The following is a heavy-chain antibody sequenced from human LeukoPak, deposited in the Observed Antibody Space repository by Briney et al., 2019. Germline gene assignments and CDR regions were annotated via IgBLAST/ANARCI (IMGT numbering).Heavy chain of an antibody. J-gene: IGHJ4*02. D-gene: IGHD2-2*01. CDR2: ISSSSGYI. Sequence: GGSLRLSCAASGFTFSSYSMNWVRQAPGKGLEWVSSISSSSGYIYYADSVKGRFTISRDNAKNSLYLQMNSLRAEDTAVYYCARIPTLGYCSSTSCSEAYWGQGTLVTASS. CDR3: ARIPTLGYCSSTSCSEAY. CDR1: GFTFSSYS. V-gene: IGHV3-21*01.